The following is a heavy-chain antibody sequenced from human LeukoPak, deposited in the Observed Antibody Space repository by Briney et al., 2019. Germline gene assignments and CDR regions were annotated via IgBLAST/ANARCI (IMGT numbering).Heavy chain of an antibody. Sequence: QPGGSLRLSCAVSGFRVSDYYMSWVRQAPGKGLEWAGLIRDSGEAFYADFARGRFAISRDESENTLYLQMNSLRVEDTAVYFCARDRAANQDWVEFDPWGQGTPVTVSS. D-gene: IGHD3/OR15-3a*01. CDR2: IRDSGEA. CDR1: GFRVSDYY. CDR3: ARDRAANQDWVEFDP. J-gene: IGHJ5*02. V-gene: IGHV3-66*03.